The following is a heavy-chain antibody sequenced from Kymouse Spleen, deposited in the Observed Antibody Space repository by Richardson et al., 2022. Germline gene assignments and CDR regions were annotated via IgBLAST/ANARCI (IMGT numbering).Heavy chain of an antibody. J-gene: IGHJ6*02. CDR1: GGSVSSGSYY. Sequence: QVQLQESGPGLVKPSETLSLTCTVSGGSVSSGSYYWSWIRQPPGKGLEWIGYIYYSGSTNYNPSLKSRVTISVDTSKNQFSLKLSSVTAADTAVYYCARDRVTIFGVVIPGNYYYGMDVWGQGTTVTVSS. V-gene: IGHV4-61*01. D-gene: IGHD3-3*01. CDR3: ARDRVTIFGVVIPGNYYYGMDV. CDR2: IYYSGST.